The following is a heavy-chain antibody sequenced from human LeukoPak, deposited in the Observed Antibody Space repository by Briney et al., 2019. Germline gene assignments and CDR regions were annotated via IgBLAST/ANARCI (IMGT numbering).Heavy chain of an antibody. CDR2: ISYDGSNK. CDR3: AKVFQVVVVIYGMDV. D-gene: IGHD3-22*01. V-gene: IGHV3-30*18. Sequence: PGGSLRLSCAASGFTFSSNDMHWVRQAPGKGLEWVAVISYDGSNKYYADSVKGRFTISRDNSKNTLYLQMNSLRAEDTAVYYCAKVFQVVVVIYGMDVWGQGTTVTVSS. J-gene: IGHJ6*02. CDR1: GFTFSSND.